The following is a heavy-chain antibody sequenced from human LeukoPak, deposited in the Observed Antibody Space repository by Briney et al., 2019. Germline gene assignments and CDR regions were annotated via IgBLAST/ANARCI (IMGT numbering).Heavy chain of an antibody. D-gene: IGHD6-13*01. CDR2: ISYDGSNK. J-gene: IGHJ4*02. CDR3: ARGTGSSWYSTYFDY. CDR1: GFTFSSYA. Sequence: PGGSLRLSCAASGFTFSSYAMHWVRQAPGKGLEWVAVISYDGSNKYYADSVKGRFTTSRDNSKNTLYLQMNSLRAEDTAVYYCARGTGSSWYSTYFDYWGQGTLVTVSS. V-gene: IGHV3-30-3*01.